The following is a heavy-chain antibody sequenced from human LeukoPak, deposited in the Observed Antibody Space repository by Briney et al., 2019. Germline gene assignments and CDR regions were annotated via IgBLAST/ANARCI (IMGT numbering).Heavy chain of an antibody. D-gene: IGHD3-22*01. CDR3: ARVGGAYDSSGYYSEYFQH. Sequence: ASVKVSCKASGYTFTGYYMHWVRQAPGQGLEWMGWINPNSGGTNYAQKFQGRVTMTRDTSISTAYMELSRLRSDDTAVYYCARVGGAYDSSGYYSEYFQHWGQGTLVTVSS. CDR2: INPNSGGT. J-gene: IGHJ1*01. CDR1: GYTFTGYY. V-gene: IGHV1-2*02.